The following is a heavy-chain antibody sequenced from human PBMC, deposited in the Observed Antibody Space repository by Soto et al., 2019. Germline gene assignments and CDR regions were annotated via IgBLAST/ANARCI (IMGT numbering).Heavy chain of an antibody. CDR1: GYTFTTHA. CDR3: AREVSSYYYDSSGRPRHWFDP. J-gene: IGHJ5*02. Sequence: ASVKVSCKASGYTFTTHAMHWVRQAPGQSLEWMGWINGGTGQTKHSQRFQGRVNITRDTSASTAYMDLSSLRSEDTAVYYCAREVSSYYYDSSGRPRHWFDPWGQGTLVTVS. D-gene: IGHD3-22*01. V-gene: IGHV1-3*01. CDR2: INGGTGQT.